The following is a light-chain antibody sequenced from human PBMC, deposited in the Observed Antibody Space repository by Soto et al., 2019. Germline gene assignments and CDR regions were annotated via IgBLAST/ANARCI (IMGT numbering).Light chain of an antibody. V-gene: IGKV3D-20*01. CDR1: QSFSSSY. CDR2: DAS. J-gene: IGKJ5*01. Sequence: EMVLTQSPATLSLSPGERATLSCGASQSFSSSYLAWYQQKPGLAPRLLIYDASSRATGIPDRFSGSGSGTDFTLTIGRLEPEDFAVYYCQQYGSSSITFGQGTRLEIK. CDR3: QQYGSSSIT.